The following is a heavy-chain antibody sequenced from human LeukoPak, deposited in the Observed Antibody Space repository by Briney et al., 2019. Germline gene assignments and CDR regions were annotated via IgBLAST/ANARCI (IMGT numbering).Heavy chain of an antibody. CDR2: INPSGGST. J-gene: IGHJ4*02. Sequence: ASVKVSCKASGYTFTTYYVHWVRQAPGQGLEWMGIINPSGGSTTYAQKFRGRLTMTRDMSTSTVYMELSSLRSEDTAVYYCARGSRPVYNLLTGKRYFDYWGQGTLLTVSS. CDR1: GYTFTTYY. CDR3: ARGSRPVYNLLTGKRYFDY. D-gene: IGHD3-9*01. V-gene: IGHV1-46*01.